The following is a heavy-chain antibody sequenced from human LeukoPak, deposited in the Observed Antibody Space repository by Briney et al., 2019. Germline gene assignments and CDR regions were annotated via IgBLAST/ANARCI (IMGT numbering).Heavy chain of an antibody. V-gene: IGHV1-46*01. J-gene: IGHJ3*02. D-gene: IGHD5-24*01. Sequence: ASVKASCKASGYTFTKSYIHWVRQAPGQRLEWMGLINPGGDNTNYAQNFQGRVTMTSDTSARTVYMELSSLRSEDTAIYYCARIRDGYNDAYDIWGQGTVVTVPS. CDR1: GYTFTKSY. CDR2: INPGGDNT. CDR3: ARIRDGYNDAYDI.